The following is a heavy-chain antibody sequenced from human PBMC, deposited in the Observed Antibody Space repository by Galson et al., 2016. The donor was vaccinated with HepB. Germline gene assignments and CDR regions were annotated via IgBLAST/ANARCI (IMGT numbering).Heavy chain of an antibody. V-gene: IGHV3-30-3*01. D-gene: IGHD1-26*01. CDR3: ATDPIVGAPDYLDY. CDR2: TDGINK. Sequence: SLRLSCAVSGFPFSNYAMHWVRQAPGKGLEWVAVTDGINKYYADSVKGRFTISRDDSKSTLYLQMDSLRAEDTAVYYCATDPIVGAPDYLDYWGQGTLVPVSS. CDR1: GFPFSNYA. J-gene: IGHJ4*02.